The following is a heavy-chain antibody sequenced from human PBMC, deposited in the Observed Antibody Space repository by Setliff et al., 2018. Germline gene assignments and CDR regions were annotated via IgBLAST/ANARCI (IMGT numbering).Heavy chain of an antibody. V-gene: IGHV1-24*01. CDR2: FDPEDGET. J-gene: IGHJ4*02. CDR3: ATSVSWIQLVLYPQGHTEPFDY. CDR1: GSTLTELS. Sequence: ASVQVSCKVSGSTLTELSMHWVRQAPGKGLEWMGGFDPEDGETIYAQKFQGRVTMTEDTSTDTAYMELSSLRSEDTAVYYCATSVSWIQLVLYPQGHTEPFDYWGQGTLVTVS. D-gene: IGHD5-18*01.